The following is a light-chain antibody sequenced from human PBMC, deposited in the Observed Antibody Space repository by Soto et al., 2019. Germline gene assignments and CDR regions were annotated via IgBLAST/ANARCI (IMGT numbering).Light chain of an antibody. V-gene: IGLV1-44*01. J-gene: IGLJ1*01. CDR2: SND. CDR3: AAWXDTLNXYV. CDR1: SSNIGSNT. Sequence: SVVSRLRTASRTPGQRVTISSSGSSSNIGSNTVNWYQQLSGTAPKLLIYSNDQRPSGVPDRFSGSKSGTSASLAISGLQSEDXADYYCAAWXDTLNXYVFRPGPKVTV.